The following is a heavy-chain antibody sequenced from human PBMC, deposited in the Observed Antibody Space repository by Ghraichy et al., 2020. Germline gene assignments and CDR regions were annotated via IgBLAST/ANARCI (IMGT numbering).Heavy chain of an antibody. Sequence: SQTLSLTCTVSGGSISSGSYYWSWIRPPAGKGLEWIGRIYTSGSTNYNPSLKSRVTISVDTSKNQFSLKLSSVTAADTAVYYCARANWGRYYYYGMDVWGQGTTVTVSS. V-gene: IGHV4-61*02. D-gene: IGHD7-27*01. CDR3: ARANWGRYYYYGMDV. J-gene: IGHJ6*02. CDR1: GGSISSGSYY. CDR2: IYTSGST.